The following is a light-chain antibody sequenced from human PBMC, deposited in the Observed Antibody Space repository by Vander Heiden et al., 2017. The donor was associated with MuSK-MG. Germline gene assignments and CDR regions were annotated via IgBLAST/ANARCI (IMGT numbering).Light chain of an antibody. CDR2: EVS. CDR1: SSDVGGYNY. CDR3: SSYAGSNNDVV. Sequence: QSALTQPPSASGSPGQSVTIPCTGTSSDVGGYNYVSWYQQHPGKAPKLIIYEVSKRPLGVPDRFSGSKSANTASLTVSGLQAEDEADYYCSSYAGSNNDVVFGGGTKLTVL. V-gene: IGLV2-8*01. J-gene: IGLJ2*01.